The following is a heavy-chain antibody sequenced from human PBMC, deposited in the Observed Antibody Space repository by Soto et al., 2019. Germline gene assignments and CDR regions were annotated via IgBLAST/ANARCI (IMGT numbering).Heavy chain of an antibody. Sequence: SETLSLTYSVSGGSMSSCYWGLFRQPPGKGQEWIGYIYYTGTTTYHPSLKSLVTISIDTSRNLFSLKLNSVTAADTAVYYCARLGGYYQAFYQWGQGSLVTVS. CDR3: ARLGGYYQAFYQ. CDR2: IYYTGTT. J-gene: IGHJ4*02. CDR1: GGSMSSCY. D-gene: IGHD2-21*02. V-gene: IGHV4-59*08.